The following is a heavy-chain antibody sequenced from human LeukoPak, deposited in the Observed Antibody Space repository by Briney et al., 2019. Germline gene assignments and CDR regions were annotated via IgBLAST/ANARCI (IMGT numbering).Heavy chain of an antibody. CDR3: ARAFTIFGVVLSPHFDY. CDR2: ISSSGSTI. CDR1: GFIFSDYY. J-gene: IGHJ4*02. V-gene: IGHV3-11*01. D-gene: IGHD3-3*01. Sequence: GGSLRLSCAASGFIFSDYYMSWIRQAPGKGLEWVSCISSSGSTIYYADSVKGRFTISRDNAKNSLYLQMNSLRAEDTAVYYCARAFTIFGVVLSPHFDYWGQGTLVTVSS.